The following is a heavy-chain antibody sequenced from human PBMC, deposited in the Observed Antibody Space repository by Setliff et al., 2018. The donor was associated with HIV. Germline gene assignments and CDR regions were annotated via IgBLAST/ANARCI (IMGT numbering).Heavy chain of an antibody. Sequence: GASVKVSCKVSGYTFSNYGISWVRQAPGQGPEWMGWISAHNDNTNYGQKFQDRVTMTTDTATSTAYMELRSLGSDDTAVYYCARVGEFGSGSYEAYWGQGTLVTVSS. V-gene: IGHV1-18*01. D-gene: IGHD3-10*01. J-gene: IGHJ4*02. CDR1: GYTFSNYG. CDR2: ISAHNDNT. CDR3: ARVGEFGSGSYEAY.